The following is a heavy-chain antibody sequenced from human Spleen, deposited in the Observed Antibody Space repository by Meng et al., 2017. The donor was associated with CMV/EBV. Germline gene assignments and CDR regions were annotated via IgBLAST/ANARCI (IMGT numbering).Heavy chain of an antibody. CDR1: GGSFSCYY. CDR3: ARRYGASAYNWFDP. CDR2: INHSGST. V-gene: IGHV4-34*01. Sequence: QVQLPQWGAGLLKPSENLSLTCAVYGGSFSCYYWSWIRQPPGKGLEWIGEINHSGSTNYNPSLKSRVTISVDTSKNQFSLKLSSVTAADTAVYYCARRYGASAYNWFDPWGQGTLVTVS. J-gene: IGHJ5*02. D-gene: IGHD4-17*01.